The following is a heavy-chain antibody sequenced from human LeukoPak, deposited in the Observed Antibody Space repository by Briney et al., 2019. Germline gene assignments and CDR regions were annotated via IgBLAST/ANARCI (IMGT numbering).Heavy chain of an antibody. V-gene: IGHV1-2*02. D-gene: IGHD5-12*01. CDR1: GYTFDGYY. Sequence: GASVKVSCKTSGYTFDGYYIHWLRQAPGQGLEWVGWINPDSGVTDSTEKFQGRITLTSDTSITTAYMELTRLRSEDTAVYYCARDLISGYDFWGQGTLVTVSS. CDR3: ARDLISGYDF. J-gene: IGHJ4*02. CDR2: INPDSGVT.